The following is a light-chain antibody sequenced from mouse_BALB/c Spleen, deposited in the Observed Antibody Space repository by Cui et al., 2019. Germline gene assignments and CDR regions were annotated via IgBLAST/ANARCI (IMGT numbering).Light chain of an antibody. J-gene: IGKJ1*01. CDR3: QQCKSYPRT. V-gene: IGKV10-94*02. CDR1: QNINVW. CDR2: KAS. Sequence: DIRMNQSPSSLSASLGDTITITCHASQNINVWLSWYQQKPGNIPKLLIYKASNLHTGVPSRFSGSGSGTGFTLTISSLEPEDIATYYCQQCKSYPRTFGGGTKLEIK.